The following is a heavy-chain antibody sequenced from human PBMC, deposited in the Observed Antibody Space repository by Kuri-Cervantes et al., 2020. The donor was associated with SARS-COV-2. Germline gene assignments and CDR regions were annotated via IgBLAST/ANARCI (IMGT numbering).Heavy chain of an antibody. CDR1: GFTFSSYA. Sequence: GGSLRLSCAASGFTFSSYAMHWVRQAPGKGLEWVAVISYDGSNKYYADSVKGRFTISRDNSKNTLYLQMNSLRAEDTAVYYCAGDYYDSSGYWGRGYYYYGMDVWGQGTTVTVSS. J-gene: IGHJ6*02. CDR2: ISYDGSNK. V-gene: IGHV3-30-3*01. CDR3: AGDYYDSSGYWGRGYYYYGMDV. D-gene: IGHD3-22*01.